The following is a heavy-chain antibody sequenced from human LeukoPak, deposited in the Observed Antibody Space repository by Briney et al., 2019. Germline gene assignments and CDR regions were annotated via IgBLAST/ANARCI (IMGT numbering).Heavy chain of an antibody. Sequence: ASVKVSCKASGYTFASYGISWVRQAPGQGLEWMGWISAYNGNTNYAQKLQGRVTMTTDTSTSTAYMELRSLRSDDTAVYYCARLTYGDRYFDYWGQGTLVTVSS. D-gene: IGHD4-17*01. J-gene: IGHJ4*02. CDR1: GYTFASYG. V-gene: IGHV1-18*01. CDR2: ISAYNGNT. CDR3: ARLTYGDRYFDY.